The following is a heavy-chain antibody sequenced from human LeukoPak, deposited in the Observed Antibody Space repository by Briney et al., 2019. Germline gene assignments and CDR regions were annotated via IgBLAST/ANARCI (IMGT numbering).Heavy chain of an antibody. Sequence: KPSETLSLTCGVSGYPISGGHYWGWIRQPPGKGLEWIGSIFHSETTYYNPSLKSRVTMSVDKSKNQFSLILTSVTAADTAVYYCARDQPAARRWFDPWGQRTLVTVSS. V-gene: IGHV4-38-2*02. CDR3: ARDQPAARRWFDP. CDR2: IFHSETT. J-gene: IGHJ5*02. D-gene: IGHD2-2*01. CDR1: GYPISGGHY.